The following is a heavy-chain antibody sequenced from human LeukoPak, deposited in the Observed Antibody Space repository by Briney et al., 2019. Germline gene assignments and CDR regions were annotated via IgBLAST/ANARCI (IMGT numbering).Heavy chain of an antibody. D-gene: IGHD5-12*01. CDR1: GYTFTSYG. CDR3: ARDGQDIVATITNDTAYYFDY. Sequence: ASVKVSCKASGYTFTSYGISWVRQAPGQGLEWMGWISAYNGNTNYAQKLQGRVTMTTDTSTSTAYMELRSLRSDDTAVYYCARDGQDIVATITNDTAYYFDYWGQGTLVTVSS. J-gene: IGHJ4*02. CDR2: ISAYNGNT. V-gene: IGHV1-18*01.